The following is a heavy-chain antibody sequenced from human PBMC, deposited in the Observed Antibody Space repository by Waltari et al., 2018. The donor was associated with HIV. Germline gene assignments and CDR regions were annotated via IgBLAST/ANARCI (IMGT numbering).Heavy chain of an antibody. CDR1: ASSVSSGYY. CDR3: ARDQDYYDSSGYTCYAFDM. CDR2: IYRSGTT. V-gene: IGHV4-38-2*02. J-gene: IGHJ3*02. Sequence: QVQLQESGPGLVKPSETLSLTCKVSASSVSSGYYWGWIRPSPGKGLEWIGSIYRSGTTYYNPSFKSRVTILGNMSKNQFSLKVTSVTDADTAVYYCARDQDYYDSSGYTCYAFDMWGPGTMVTVSS. D-gene: IGHD3-22*01.